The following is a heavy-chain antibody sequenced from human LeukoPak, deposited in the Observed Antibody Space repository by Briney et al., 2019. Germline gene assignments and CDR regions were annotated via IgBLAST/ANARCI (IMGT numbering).Heavy chain of an antibody. V-gene: IGHV3-48*03. Sequence: GGSLRLSCAASGFTFSAYEMNWVRQAPGKELEPVSYISGSGNSISYADSVRGRFTISRDNAKNSLFLQMNSLRVEDTAVYYCVRDGRGYCGSTSCRPFDSWGRGTQVTVSS. CDR1: GFTFSAYE. CDR3: VRDGRGYCGSTSCRPFDS. CDR2: ISGSGNSI. J-gene: IGHJ4*02. D-gene: IGHD2-2*01.